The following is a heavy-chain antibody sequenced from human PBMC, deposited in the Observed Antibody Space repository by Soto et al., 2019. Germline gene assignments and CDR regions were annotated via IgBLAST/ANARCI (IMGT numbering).Heavy chain of an antibody. D-gene: IGHD3-10*01. CDR3: ARPAYGSGSYDY. Sequence: PSETLSLTCTVSGDSISAYSWSWVRQPPGKGLEWIGNIHYNGNTKYNPSLKSRVTMSVDTSKNQFSLKLSSVTAADTAVYYCARPAYGSGSYDYWGRGTLVTVSS. V-gene: IGHV4-59*08. J-gene: IGHJ4*02. CDR2: IHYNGNT. CDR1: GDSISAYS.